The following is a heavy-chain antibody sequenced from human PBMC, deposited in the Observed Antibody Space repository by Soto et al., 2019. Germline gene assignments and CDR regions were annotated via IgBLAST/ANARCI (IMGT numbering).Heavy chain of an antibody. CDR3: ARDKEMATITEFVY. CDR2: MNPNSGNT. D-gene: IGHD5-12*01. V-gene: IGHV1-8*01. J-gene: IGHJ4*02. CDR1: GYTFTSYE. Sequence: ASVKVSCKASGYTFTSYEINWVRQATGQGLEWMGWMNPNSGNTGYAQKFQGRVTMTRNTSTSTVYMELNSLRSEDTAVYYCARDKEMATITEFVYWGQGTLVTVSS.